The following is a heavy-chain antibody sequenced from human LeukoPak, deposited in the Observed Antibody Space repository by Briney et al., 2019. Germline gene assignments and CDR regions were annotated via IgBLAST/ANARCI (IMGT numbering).Heavy chain of an antibody. J-gene: IGHJ3*01. CDR1: GYTFTSYD. Sequence: GASVKVSCKASGYTFTSYDINWMRQAPGKGLEWMGGFDSEDAETIYTQKFQGRVTMTEDTSTDTAYMELSSLRSEDTAVYYCATHYYYDSSGYPAAFDLWGQGTMVTVSS. CDR3: ATHYYYDSSGYPAAFDL. V-gene: IGHV1-24*01. D-gene: IGHD3-22*01. CDR2: FDSEDAET.